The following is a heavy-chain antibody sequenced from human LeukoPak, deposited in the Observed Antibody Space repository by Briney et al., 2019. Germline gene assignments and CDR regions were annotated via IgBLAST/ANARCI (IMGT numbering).Heavy chain of an antibody. J-gene: IGHJ5*02. Sequence: SETLSLTCTVSGYSISSGYYWGWIRQPPGKGLECIGSIYHSGSTYYNPSLKSRVTISVDTSKNQFSLKLSSVTAADTAVYYCARRAGYSSGWYWKENWFDPWGQGTLVTVSS. D-gene: IGHD6-19*01. V-gene: IGHV4-38-2*02. CDR2: IYHSGST. CDR1: GYSISSGYY. CDR3: ARRAGYSSGWYWKENWFDP.